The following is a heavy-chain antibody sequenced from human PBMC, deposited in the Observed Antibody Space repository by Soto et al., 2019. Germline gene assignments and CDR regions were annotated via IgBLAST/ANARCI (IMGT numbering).Heavy chain of an antibody. V-gene: IGHV1-46*01. CDR2: INPSGGST. CDR1: GYNFTSYY. Sequence: ASVKVCCQASGYNFTSYYMHWVRHAPGQGLEWMGIINPSGGSTSYAQKFQGRVTMTRDTSTSTVYMELSSLRSEDTAVYYCAREMDEYSSSTAFDYWGQGTLVTVSS. D-gene: IGHD6-6*01. J-gene: IGHJ4*02. CDR3: AREMDEYSSSTAFDY.